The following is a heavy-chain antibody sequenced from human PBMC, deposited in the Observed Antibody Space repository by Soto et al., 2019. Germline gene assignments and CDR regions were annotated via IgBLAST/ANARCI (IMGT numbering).Heavy chain of an antibody. Sequence: QVQLQESGPGLVKPSETLSLTCTVSGGSMSPFYYWSWLRQPAGKGLEWMGRISTSGTTTYSPSLRRRVAMSVDTSKNHFSLRLNSVTAADTAVYYCAIAFGSWNDFWGQGALVTVSS. D-gene: IGHD6-13*01. CDR3: AIAFGSWNDF. J-gene: IGHJ4*02. CDR2: ISTSGTT. CDR1: GGSMSPFYY. V-gene: IGHV4-4*07.